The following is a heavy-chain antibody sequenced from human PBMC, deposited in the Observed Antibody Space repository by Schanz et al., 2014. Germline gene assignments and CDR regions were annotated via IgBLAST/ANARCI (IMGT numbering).Heavy chain of an antibody. CDR2: LNFDETYT. D-gene: IGHD6-13*01. V-gene: IGHV3-74*01. CDR1: GFTFSSYP. CDR3: ATETYSSSWCFDY. J-gene: IGHJ4*02. Sequence: VHLVESGGGVVQPGRSLRLSCAASGFTFSSYPMHWVRQAPGKGLEWVSRLNFDETYTSYADSVKGRFTISRDNAKNTVYLQMTSLRVEDTAVYYCATETYSSSWCFDYWGQGTLVTVSS.